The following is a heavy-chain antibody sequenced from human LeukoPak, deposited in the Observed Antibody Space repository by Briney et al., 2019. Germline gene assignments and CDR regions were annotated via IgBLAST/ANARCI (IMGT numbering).Heavy chain of an antibody. CDR3: ARAIAVAGTVDY. Sequence: ASVKVSFKASGYTFSGYYMHWVRQAPGQGLEWMGWINPNSGGTNYAQKFQGRVTMTRDTSISTAYMELSRLRSDDTAVYYCARAIAVAGTVDYWGQGTLVTVSS. D-gene: IGHD6-19*01. CDR1: GYTFSGYY. CDR2: INPNSGGT. J-gene: IGHJ4*02. V-gene: IGHV1-2*02.